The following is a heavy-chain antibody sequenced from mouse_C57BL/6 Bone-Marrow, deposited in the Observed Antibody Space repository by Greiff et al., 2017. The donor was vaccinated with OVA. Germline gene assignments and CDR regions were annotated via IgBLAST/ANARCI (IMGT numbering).Heavy chain of an antibody. CDR2: INYDGSST. CDR1: GFTFSDYY. Sequence: EVMLVESEGGLVQPGSSMKLSCTASGFTFSDYYMAWVRQVPEKGLEWVANINYDGSSTYYLDSLKSRFIISRDNAKNILYLQMSSLKSEDTATYYCARDGGEDLLWPRRWYFDVWGTGTTVTVSS. D-gene: IGHD2-2*01. V-gene: IGHV5-16*01. CDR3: ARDGGEDLLWPRRWYFDV. J-gene: IGHJ1*03.